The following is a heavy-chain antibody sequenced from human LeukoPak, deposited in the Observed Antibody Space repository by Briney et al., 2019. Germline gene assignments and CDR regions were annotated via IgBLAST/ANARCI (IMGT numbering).Heavy chain of an antibody. J-gene: IGHJ4*02. Sequence: GGSLRLSCAASGFTFSNAWMSWVRQAPGKGLEYVSGISSDGGSPFHVNSVKGRFTISRDNSKDTLYLQMGSLRAEDMAVYYCAREYCSGGRCQYYFDYWGQGTLVTVSS. V-gene: IGHV3-64*01. CDR2: ISSDGGSP. CDR3: AREYCSGGRCQYYFDY. CDR1: GFTFSNAW. D-gene: IGHD2-15*01.